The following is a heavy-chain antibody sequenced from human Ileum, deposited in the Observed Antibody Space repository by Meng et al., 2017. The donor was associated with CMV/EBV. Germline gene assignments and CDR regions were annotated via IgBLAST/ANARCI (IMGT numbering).Heavy chain of an antibody. D-gene: IGHD6-13*01. V-gene: IGHV3-30*02. CDR2: IRDDGNNK. CDR1: GFSLRTYA. Sequence: GGSLRLSCAASGFSLRTYAMHWVRQVSGKGLEWVAFIRDDGNNKYYGESVKGRFTISRDNSKDTVYLEMNSLRPEDTAVYYCVKSAAVGTQYFDLWGRGTLVTVSS. J-gene: IGHJ4*02. CDR3: VKSAAVGTQYFDL.